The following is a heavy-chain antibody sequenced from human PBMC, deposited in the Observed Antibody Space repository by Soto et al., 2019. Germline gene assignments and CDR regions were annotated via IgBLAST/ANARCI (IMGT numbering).Heavy chain of an antibody. V-gene: IGHV4-39*01. CDR3: ASSQQLVPYYYYGMDV. CDR1: GGSISSSSYY. D-gene: IGHD6-13*01. CDR2: IYYSGST. Sequence: SETLSLTCTVSGGSISSSSYYWGWIRQPPGKGLEWIGSIYYSGSTYYNPSLKSRVTISVDTSKNQFSLKLSSVTAADTAVYYCASSQQLVPYYYYGMDVWGQGTTVT. J-gene: IGHJ6*02.